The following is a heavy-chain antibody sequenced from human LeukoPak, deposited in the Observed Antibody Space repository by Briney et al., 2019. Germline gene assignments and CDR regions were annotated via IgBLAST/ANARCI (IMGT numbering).Heavy chain of an antibody. CDR1: GFTFSSYG. J-gene: IGHJ6*03. CDR2: IRYDGTNK. CDR3: AKDPIPLRFGEYFYYMDV. Sequence: GGSLRLSCAASGFTFSSYGMHWVRQAPGKGLEWVAFIRYDGTNKYYADSVKGRFTISRDNSKNTLYLQMNSLRAEDTAVYFCAKDPIPLRFGEYFYYMDVWGKGTTVTISS. D-gene: IGHD3-10*01. V-gene: IGHV3-30*02.